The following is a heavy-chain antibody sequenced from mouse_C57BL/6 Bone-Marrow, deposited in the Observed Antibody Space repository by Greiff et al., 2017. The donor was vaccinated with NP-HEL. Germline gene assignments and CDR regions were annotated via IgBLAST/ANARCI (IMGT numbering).Heavy chain of an antibody. CDR1: GYTFTDYY. CDR2: INPNNGGT. D-gene: IGHD2-5*01. V-gene: IGHV1-26*01. Sequence: VQLQQSGPELVKPGASVKISCKASGYTFTDYYMNWVKQSHGKSLEWIGDINPNNGGTSYNQKFKGKATLTVDKSSSTAYMELRSLTSEDSAVYYCARRGDSNSSWYFDVWGTGTTVTVSS. J-gene: IGHJ1*03. CDR3: ARRGDSNSSWYFDV.